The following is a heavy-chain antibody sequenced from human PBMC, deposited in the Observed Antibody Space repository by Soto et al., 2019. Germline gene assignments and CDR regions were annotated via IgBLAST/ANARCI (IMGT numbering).Heavy chain of an antibody. V-gene: IGHV3-66*01. CDR1: GFAVSNNY. CDR2: IYSGGST. Sequence: EVQLVESGGGLVQPGGSLRLSCAVSGFAVSNNYMNWVRQAPGKGLEWVSVIYSGGSTYYADAVNGRFTISRDNSKNAFYLQMNSLRAEDTAFYFCASRSNNDLTPTTCDLWGQGTLVTVSS. J-gene: IGHJ5*02. CDR3: ASRSNNDLTPTTCDL. D-gene: IGHD2-21*02.